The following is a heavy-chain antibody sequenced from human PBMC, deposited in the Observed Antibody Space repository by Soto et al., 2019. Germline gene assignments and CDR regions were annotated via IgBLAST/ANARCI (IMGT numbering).Heavy chain of an antibody. CDR3: ARDRGYYDAWVDY. V-gene: IGHV3-33*01. CDR2: IGHDGSNT. D-gene: IGHD3-3*01. CDR1: GFTFSSNG. J-gene: IGHJ4*02. Sequence: QVQLVESGGGVVQPGRSLRLSCAASGFTFSSNGMHWVRQSPGKGLEWVAVIGHDGSNTDYADPVKGRFTISRDNAKNMLYLQLNSLRADDTAVYYCARDRGYYDAWVDYWGQGTLVTVSS.